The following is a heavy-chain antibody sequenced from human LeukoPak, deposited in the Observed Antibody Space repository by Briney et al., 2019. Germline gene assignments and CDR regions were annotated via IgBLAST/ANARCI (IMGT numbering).Heavy chain of an antibody. CDR1: GYTFTIYY. V-gene: IGHV1-46*01. Sequence: AASVKVSFTASGYTFTIYYMHWVRQAPGQGLEWMGIINPSGGSTSYAQKFQGRVTMTRDTSTSTVYMELSSLRSEDTAVYYCAREGLEWLSSWFDPWGQGTLVTVSS. D-gene: IGHD3-3*01. CDR3: AREGLEWLSSWFDP. CDR2: INPSGGST. J-gene: IGHJ5*02.